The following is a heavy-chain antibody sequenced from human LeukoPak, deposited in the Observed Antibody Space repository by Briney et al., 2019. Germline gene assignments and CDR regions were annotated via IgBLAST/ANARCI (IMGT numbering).Heavy chain of an antibody. CDR3: ARDREPLYYYDSHDAFDI. Sequence: ASVKVSCKASGYTFTSYGISWVRQAPGQGLGWMGWISAYNGNTNYAQKLQGRVTMTTDTSTSTAYMELRSLRSDDTAVYYCARDREPLYYYDSHDAFDIWGQGTMVTVSS. CDR1: GYTFTSYG. J-gene: IGHJ3*02. CDR2: ISAYNGNT. V-gene: IGHV1-18*01. D-gene: IGHD3-22*01.